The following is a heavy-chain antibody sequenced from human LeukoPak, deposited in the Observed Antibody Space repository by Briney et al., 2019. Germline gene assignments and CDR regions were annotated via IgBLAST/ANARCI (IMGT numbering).Heavy chain of an antibody. V-gene: IGHV3-21*01. D-gene: IGHD2-15*01. J-gene: IGHJ4*02. CDR3: ARGAAGGGDY. CDR1: GFTFSSYA. CDR2: ISSSSSYI. Sequence: PGGSLRLSCAASGFTFSSYAMNWVRQAPGKGLEWVSSISSSSSYIYYADSVKGRFTISRDNAKNSLYLQMNSLRAEDTAVYYCARGAAGGGDYWGQGTLVTVSS.